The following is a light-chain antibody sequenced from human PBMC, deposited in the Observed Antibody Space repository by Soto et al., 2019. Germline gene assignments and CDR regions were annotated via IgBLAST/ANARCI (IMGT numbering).Light chain of an antibody. V-gene: IGKV3-20*01. CDR2: GAS. CDR1: QSVSSSY. J-gene: IGKJ3*01. CDR3: QQYGSSFT. Sequence: EIVLTQSPGTLSLSPGERATLSCRASQSVSSSYLAWYQQKPGQAPRLLIYGASSRATGIPDRFSGSGSGKDFPLTSSRREPEDFAVYYCQQYGSSFTFGPGTKVDIK.